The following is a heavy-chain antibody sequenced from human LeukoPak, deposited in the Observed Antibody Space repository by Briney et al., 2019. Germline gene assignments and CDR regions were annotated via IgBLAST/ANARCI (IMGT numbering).Heavy chain of an antibody. Sequence: PSETLSLTCTVSGGSISSGSYYWSWIRQPAGKGLEWIGRIYTSGSTNYNPSLKSRVTISVDTSKNQFSLKLSSVTAADMAVYYCARDTTVHFDYWGQGTLVTVSS. J-gene: IGHJ4*02. CDR1: GGSISSGSYY. CDR3: ARDTTVHFDY. CDR2: IYTSGST. V-gene: IGHV4-61*02. D-gene: IGHD4-17*01.